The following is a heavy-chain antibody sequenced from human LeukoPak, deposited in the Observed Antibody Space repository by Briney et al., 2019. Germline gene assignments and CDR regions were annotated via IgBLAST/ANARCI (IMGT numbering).Heavy chain of an antibody. D-gene: IGHD3-9*01. CDR1: GNSFSNDW. Sequence: GESLKISCKTSGNSFSNDWIGWVRQMPGKGLEWMGIVYPGDSDTRYSPSFQGQVTISADKSISTAYLQWGSLKASDTAMYYCARVRRFDWWALGPTFSYDYWGQGTLVTVSS. J-gene: IGHJ4*02. CDR2: VYPGDSDT. CDR3: ARVRRFDWWALGPTFSYDY. V-gene: IGHV5-51*01.